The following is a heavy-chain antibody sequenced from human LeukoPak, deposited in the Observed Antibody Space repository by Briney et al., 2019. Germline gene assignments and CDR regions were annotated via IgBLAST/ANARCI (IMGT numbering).Heavy chain of an antibody. V-gene: IGHV1-69*01. CDR2: IIPIFGTA. D-gene: IGHD3-9*01. CDR1: GGTFSSYA. J-gene: IGHJ4*02. Sequence: ASVKVSCKASGGTFSSYAISWVRQAPGQGLEWMGGIIPIFGTANYAQKFQGRVTITADESTSTAYMELSSLRSEDTAVYYCAKGPNRYFDWSNYWGQGTLVTVSS. CDR3: AKGPNRYFDWSNY.